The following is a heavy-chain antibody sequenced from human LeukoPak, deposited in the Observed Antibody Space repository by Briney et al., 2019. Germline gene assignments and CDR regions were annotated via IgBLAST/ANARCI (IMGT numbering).Heavy chain of an antibody. CDR3: ARHSSSSWGD. Sequence: ASVKVSCKTSGYTFTSYDINWVRQCTGQGLEWMGWMNPNSGNTGYAQKFQGRVTMTRDTSISTAYMELSSLRSEDTAVYYCARHSSSSWGDWGQGTLVTVSS. J-gene: IGHJ4*02. V-gene: IGHV1-8*01. CDR2: MNPNSGNT. D-gene: IGHD6-6*01. CDR1: GYTFTSYD.